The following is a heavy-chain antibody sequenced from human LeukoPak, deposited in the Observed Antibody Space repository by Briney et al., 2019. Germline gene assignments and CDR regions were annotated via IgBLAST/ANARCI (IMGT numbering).Heavy chain of an antibody. D-gene: IGHD4-11*01. V-gene: IGHV3-21*01. Sequence: GGSLRLSCAASGFAFSDYYMNWVRQAPGKGLEWVSSISSSGTYIFYADSVKGRFTISRDNAKDSLFLQMNSLRAEDTAVYYCARDQATVSTRRSDFDYWGQGTLVTVSS. CDR2: ISSSGTYI. J-gene: IGHJ4*02. CDR3: ARDQATVSTRRSDFDY. CDR1: GFAFSDYY.